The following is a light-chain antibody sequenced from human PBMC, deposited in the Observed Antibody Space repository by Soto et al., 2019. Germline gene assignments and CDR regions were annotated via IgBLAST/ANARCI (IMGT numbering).Light chain of an antibody. CDR2: GAS. V-gene: IGKV3-20*01. CDR1: QTFSNSF. CDR3: QQCGSSST. Sequence: DIVLTQSPVTLSLSPGERATLSCRASQTFSNSFLSWFQQIPGQAPRLLIYGASMRATGIPDRFSGSGSGTDFTLTISRLEPEDFAVYYCQQCGSSSTFGQGTRLEIK. J-gene: IGKJ5*01.